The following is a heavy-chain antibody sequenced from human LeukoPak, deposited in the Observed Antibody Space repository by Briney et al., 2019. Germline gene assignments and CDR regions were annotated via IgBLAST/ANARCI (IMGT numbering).Heavy chain of an antibody. CDR1: GFTFSSSE. CDR3: ARSGQHLFDF. Sequence: PGGSLRLSCAASGFTFSSSEMNWVRQAPGKGLEWVSYISSSGGTISYADSVKGRFTISRDNAKNSLYLQMNSLRAEDTAIYYCARSGQHLFDFWGQRTVVTVSS. CDR2: ISSSGGTI. D-gene: IGHD6-13*01. J-gene: IGHJ4*02. V-gene: IGHV3-48*03.